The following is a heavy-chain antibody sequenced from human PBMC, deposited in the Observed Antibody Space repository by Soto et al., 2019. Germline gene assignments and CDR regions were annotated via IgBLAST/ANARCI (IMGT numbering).Heavy chain of an antibody. Sequence: ASVKVSWKVSGYTLTELSMHWVRQAPGKGLEWMGGFDPEDGETIYAQKFQGRVTMTEDTSTDTAYMELSSLRSEDTAVYYCATIGPSSGYWFDYWGQGTLVTVSS. CDR2: FDPEDGET. V-gene: IGHV1-24*01. D-gene: IGHD3-22*01. CDR3: ATIGPSSGYWFDY. J-gene: IGHJ4*02. CDR1: GYTLTELS.